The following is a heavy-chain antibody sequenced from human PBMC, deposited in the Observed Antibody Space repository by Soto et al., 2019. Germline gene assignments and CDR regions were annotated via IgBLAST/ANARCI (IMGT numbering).Heavy chain of an antibody. CDR3: ARGHSSGWYAQYYYYGMDV. J-gene: IGHJ6*02. CDR1: GYTFTSYD. Sequence: ASVKVSGKASGYTFTSYDINWVRQATGQGLEWMGWMNPNSGNTGYAQKFQGRVTMTRNTSISTAYMELSSLRSEDTAVYYCARGHSSGWYAQYYYYGMDVWGQGTTVTVSS. D-gene: IGHD6-19*01. V-gene: IGHV1-8*01. CDR2: MNPNSGNT.